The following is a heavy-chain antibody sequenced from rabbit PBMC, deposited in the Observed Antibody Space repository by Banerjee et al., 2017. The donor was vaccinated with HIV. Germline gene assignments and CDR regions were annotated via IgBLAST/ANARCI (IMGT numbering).Heavy chain of an antibody. Sequence: QEQLVESGGGLVTLGGSLKLSCKASGIDFSSYGISWVRQAPGKGLEWIAYIYPDYGSTDYASWVNGRFTISLDNAQNTVFLKMTSLTAADTATYFCARGVSAGYAGYGYVPYYFNLWGPGTLVTVS. CDR2: IYPDYGST. V-gene: IGHV1S47*01. CDR3: ARGVSAGYAGYGYVPYYFNL. CDR1: GIDFSSYG. D-gene: IGHD6-1*01. J-gene: IGHJ4*01.